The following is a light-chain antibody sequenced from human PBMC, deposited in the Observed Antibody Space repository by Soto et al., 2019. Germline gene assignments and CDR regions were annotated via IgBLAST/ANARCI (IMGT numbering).Light chain of an antibody. CDR1: QSVRSSY. CDR2: GAS. V-gene: IGKV3-20*01. CDR3: QQYGSSPVT. Sequence: EIVLTQSPGTLSLSPGERATLSCRASQSVRSSYLAWYQQKPGQAPRLLIYGASSRATGIPDRFSGSGSGTDFTLTISRLEPEDFAVYYCQQYGSSPVTFGQGTKLEIK. J-gene: IGKJ2*01.